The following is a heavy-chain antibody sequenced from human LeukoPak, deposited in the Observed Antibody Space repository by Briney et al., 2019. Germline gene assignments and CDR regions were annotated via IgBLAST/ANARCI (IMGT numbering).Heavy chain of an antibody. CDR2: INPNSGGT. Sequence: ASVKVSCKASGYTFTGYYMHWVRQAPGQGLEWMGWINPNSGGTNYAQKFQGRVTMTRDTSISTAYMELSRLRSDDTAVYYCASFNGYDPYYFDYWGQGTLVTVSS. J-gene: IGHJ4*02. CDR3: ASFNGYDPYYFDY. CDR1: GYTFTGYY. D-gene: IGHD5-12*01. V-gene: IGHV1-2*02.